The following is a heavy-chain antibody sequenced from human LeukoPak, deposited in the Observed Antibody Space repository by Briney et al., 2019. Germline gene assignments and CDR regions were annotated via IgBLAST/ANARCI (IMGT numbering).Heavy chain of an antibody. CDR1: GYSISSGYY. D-gene: IGHD6-13*01. CDR2: IYHSGST. V-gene: IGHV4-38-2*02. CDR3: AREGDSNSVGWFDP. J-gene: IGHJ5*02. Sequence: SETLSLTCTVSGYSISSGYYWGWIRQPPGKGLEWIGSIYHSGSTYYNPSLKSRVTMSVDTSKNQFSLKLSSVTAADTAVYYCAREGDSNSVGWFDPWGQGTLVTVSS.